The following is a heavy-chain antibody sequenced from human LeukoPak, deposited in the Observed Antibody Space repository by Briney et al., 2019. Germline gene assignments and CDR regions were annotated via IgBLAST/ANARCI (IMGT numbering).Heavy chain of an antibody. CDR3: ARGRELELLGLAFDY. V-gene: IGHV1-69*13. CDR2: IIPIFGTA. Sequence: GASVKVSCKASGGTFSSYAISWVRQAPGRGLEWMGGIIPIFGTANYAQKFQGRVTITADGSTSTAYMELSSLRSEDTAVYYCARGRELELLGLAFDYWGQGTLVTVSS. D-gene: IGHD1-7*01. J-gene: IGHJ4*02. CDR1: GGTFSSYA.